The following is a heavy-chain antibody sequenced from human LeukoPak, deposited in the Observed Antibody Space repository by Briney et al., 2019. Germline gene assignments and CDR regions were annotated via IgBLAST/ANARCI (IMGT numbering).Heavy chain of an antibody. Sequence: ASVKVSCKASGYTFTSYGISWARQAPGQGLEWMGWISAYNGNTNYAQKLQGRVTMTTDTSTSTAYMELSSLRSEDTAVYYCARAGRYCSSTSCEYYFDYWGQGTLVTVSS. J-gene: IGHJ4*02. CDR3: ARAGRYCSSTSCEYYFDY. CDR1: GYTFTSYG. D-gene: IGHD2-2*01. V-gene: IGHV1-18*01. CDR2: ISAYNGNT.